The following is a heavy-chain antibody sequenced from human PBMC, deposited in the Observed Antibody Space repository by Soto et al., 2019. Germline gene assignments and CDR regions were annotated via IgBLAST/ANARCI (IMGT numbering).Heavy chain of an antibody. V-gene: IGHV3-21*01. CDR2: ISSSSSYI. CDR3: ARDQGQQQRNYYGMDV. CDR1: GFTFSSYS. J-gene: IGHJ6*02. D-gene: IGHD6-13*01. Sequence: GGSLRLSCAASGFTFSSYSMNWVRQAPGKGLEWVSSISSSSSYIYYADSVKGRFTISRDNAKNSLYLQMNSLRAEDTAVYYCARDQGQQQRNYYGMDVWGLVTKFTVSS.